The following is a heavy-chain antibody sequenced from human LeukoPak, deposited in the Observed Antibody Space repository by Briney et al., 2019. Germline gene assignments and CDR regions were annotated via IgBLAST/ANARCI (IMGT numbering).Heavy chain of an antibody. CDR3: ARDTGHT. V-gene: IGHV3-48*01. Sequence: QPGGSLRLSCAASGFTFNTYTMNWVRQAPGKGLEWVSYISGSSGIIDYADSVRGRFTISRDNAKNSLYLQMNSLRAEDTAVYYCARDTGHTWGQGTLVTVSS. CDR2: ISGSSGII. J-gene: IGHJ5*02. D-gene: IGHD4-17*01. CDR1: GFTFNTYT.